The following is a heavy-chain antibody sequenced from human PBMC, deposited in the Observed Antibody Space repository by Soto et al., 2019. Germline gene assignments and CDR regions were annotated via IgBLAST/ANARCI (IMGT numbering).Heavy chain of an antibody. V-gene: IGHV5-51*01. J-gene: IGHJ4*02. CDR1: GYSFSNYW. CDR2: IYPDDSDT. CDR3: ARQGCPSDYDSSGYGVSLCY. Sequence: GESLKISCKGSGYSFSNYWIGWVRQTPGRGLEWMGIIYPDDSDTRYSPSFQGQVTISADKSINTAYLQWSSLKASDTAMYYCARQGCPSDYDSSGYGVSLCYWGQGTLVTVSS. D-gene: IGHD3-22*01.